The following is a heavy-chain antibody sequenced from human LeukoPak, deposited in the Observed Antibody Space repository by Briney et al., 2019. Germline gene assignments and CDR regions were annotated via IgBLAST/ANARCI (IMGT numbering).Heavy chain of an antibody. D-gene: IGHD3-3*01. CDR2: IYYSGST. J-gene: IGHJ6*04. Sequence: SETLSLTCTVSGGSISSSSYYWGWIRQPPEKGLEWIGSIYYSGSTYYNPSLKSRVTISVDTSKNQFSLKLSSVTAADTAVYYCARHATTLRFLGSMDVWGKGTTVTVSS. CDR1: GGSISSSSYY. V-gene: IGHV4-39*01. CDR3: ARHATTLRFLGSMDV.